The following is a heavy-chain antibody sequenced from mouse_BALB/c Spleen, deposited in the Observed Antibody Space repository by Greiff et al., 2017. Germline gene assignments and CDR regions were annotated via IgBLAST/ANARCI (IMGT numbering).Heavy chain of an antibody. J-gene: IGHJ4*01. CDR1: GFTFTDYY. V-gene: IGHV7-3*02. CDR3: ARDNYDDDLGFYAIDY. D-gene: IGHD2-4*01. Sequence: EVQLVESGGGLVQPGGSLRLSCATSGFTFTDYYMSWVSQPPGKALEWMGIIRHKANGYTTEYSTSVKGQFTISRDNSQSILYLPMNTLRAEDSATYYCARDNYDDDLGFYAIDYWGQGTSVTVSS. CDR2: IRHKANGYTT.